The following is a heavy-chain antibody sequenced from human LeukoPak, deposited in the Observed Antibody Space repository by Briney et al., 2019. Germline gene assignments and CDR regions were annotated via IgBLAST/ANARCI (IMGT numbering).Heavy chain of an antibody. J-gene: IGHJ5*02. CDR2: TYYRSKWYY. D-gene: IGHD3-10*01. V-gene: IGHV6-1*01. Sequence: SQTLSLTCAISGDSVSSNSVAWIWIRQSPSRGLEWLERTYYRSKWYYDYAISVKSRMTINVDTSKNQFSLKLRSVTAADTAAYYCARHKKKVSGPDNWFDPWGQGTLVTVSS. CDR3: ARHKKKVSGPDNWFDP. CDR1: GDSVSSNSVA.